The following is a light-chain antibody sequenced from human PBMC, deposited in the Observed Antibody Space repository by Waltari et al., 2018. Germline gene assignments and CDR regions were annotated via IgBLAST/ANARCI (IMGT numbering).Light chain of an antibody. CDR3: QAWDSSGVV. Sequence: SYELTQPPSVSVSPGQPASITCSGDKLGDKYVCWYQQKPGQSPVLVIYQDSKRPSGIHERFSGSNSGNTATLTLSATQAMDEADYYCQAWDSSGVVFGGGTKLTVL. CDR2: QDS. J-gene: IGLJ2*01. V-gene: IGLV3-1*01. CDR1: KLGDKY.